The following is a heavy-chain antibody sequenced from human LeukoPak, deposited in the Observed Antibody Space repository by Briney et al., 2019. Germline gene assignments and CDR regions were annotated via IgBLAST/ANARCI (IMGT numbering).Heavy chain of an antibody. J-gene: IGHJ3*02. Sequence: GGSLRLSCAASGFTFSSYAMSWVRQAPGKGLEWVSAISGSGGSTYYADSVKGRLTISRDNSKNTLYLQMNSLRAEDTAVYYCAKGYYYDSSGYRRDDAFDIWGQGQWSPSL. V-gene: IGHV3-23*01. CDR3: AKGYYYDSSGYRRDDAFDI. CDR1: GFTFSSYA. D-gene: IGHD3-22*01. CDR2: ISGSGGST.